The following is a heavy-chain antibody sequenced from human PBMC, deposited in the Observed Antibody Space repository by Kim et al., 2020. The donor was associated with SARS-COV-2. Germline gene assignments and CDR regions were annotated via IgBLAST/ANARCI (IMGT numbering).Heavy chain of an antibody. V-gene: IGHV3-30*04. Sequence: GGSLRLSCAASGFTFSSYAMHWVRQAPGKGLEWVAGISYDGSNKYYADSVKGRFTISRDNSKNTLYLQMNSLRAEDTAVYYCARADTMVRGVIDYWGQGTLVTVSS. CDR1: GFTFSSYA. CDR2: ISYDGSNK. J-gene: IGHJ4*02. CDR3: ARADTMVRGVIDY. D-gene: IGHD3-10*01.